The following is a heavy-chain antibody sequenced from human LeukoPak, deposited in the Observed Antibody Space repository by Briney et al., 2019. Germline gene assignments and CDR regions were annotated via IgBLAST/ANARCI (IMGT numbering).Heavy chain of an antibody. J-gene: IGHJ4*02. V-gene: IGHV3-7*01. Sequence: GESLRLSCAASGFSFTTYWMSWVRQAPGKGLEWVANIKQDGTEKYYVDSVKGRFTISRDNAKNSLYLQMNSLRAEDTAVYYCARDHWNDGGDYWGQGTLVTVSS. CDR1: GFSFTTYW. CDR2: IKQDGTEK. CDR3: ARDHWNDGGDY. D-gene: IGHD1-1*01.